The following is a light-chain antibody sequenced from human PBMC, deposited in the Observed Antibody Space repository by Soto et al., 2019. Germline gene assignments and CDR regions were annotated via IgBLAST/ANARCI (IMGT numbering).Light chain of an antibody. Sequence: DIQMTQSPASLSVSVGDRVTITCRESQSIKNYLNWYLQRPGQAPKLLIRSASTLQRGVQSRFSGSGSRTEFTLTIADLQPDDFGTYYCQQSLTTTITFGHGTRLEIK. V-gene: IGKV1-39*01. J-gene: IGKJ5*01. CDR1: QSIKNY. CDR2: SAS. CDR3: QQSLTTTIT.